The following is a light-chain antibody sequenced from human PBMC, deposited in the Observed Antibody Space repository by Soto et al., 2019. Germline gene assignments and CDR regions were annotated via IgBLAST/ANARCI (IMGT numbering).Light chain of an antibody. CDR3: QQYNNLPRT. CDR1: QSVSSK. V-gene: IGKV3-15*01. Sequence: EIVMTQSPATLSGSPGERATLSSRASQSVSSKLAWYQQKPGQAPRVLIYDACTRATGMPARFSGSGSGTEFTLTISSLHSEDFAVYYCQQYNNLPRTFGQGTKVEI. CDR2: DAC. J-gene: IGKJ1*01.